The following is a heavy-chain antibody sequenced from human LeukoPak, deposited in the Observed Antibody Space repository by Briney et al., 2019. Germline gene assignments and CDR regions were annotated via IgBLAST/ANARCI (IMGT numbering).Heavy chain of an antibody. CDR3: ARVPTLQVWFGELYWFDP. Sequence: SETLSLTCTVSGGSISSSSYYWSWIRQPPGKGLEWIGYIYYSGSTNYNPSLKSRVTISVDTSENQFSLKLSSVTAADTAVYYCARVPTLQVWFGELYWFDPWGQGTLVTVSS. J-gene: IGHJ5*02. CDR2: IYYSGST. D-gene: IGHD3-10*01. CDR1: GGSISSSSYY. V-gene: IGHV4-61*01.